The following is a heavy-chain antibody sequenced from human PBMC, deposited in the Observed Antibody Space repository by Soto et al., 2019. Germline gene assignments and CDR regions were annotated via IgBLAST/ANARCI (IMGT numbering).Heavy chain of an antibody. CDR3: AISWCGHYSYDYHFVMDV. V-gene: IGHV1-69*06. CDR1: GGTFSNYA. CDR2: IIPVFETV. D-gene: IGHD3-3*01. Sequence: SVKVSSKDSGGTFSNYAISWVRQAPGQGLEWMGGIIPVFETVNYAQKFQGRVTISADIPTSTAYMALSSLRYEDTAVYYCAISWCGHYSYDYHFVMDVWGQGTTDTVSS. J-gene: IGHJ6*02.